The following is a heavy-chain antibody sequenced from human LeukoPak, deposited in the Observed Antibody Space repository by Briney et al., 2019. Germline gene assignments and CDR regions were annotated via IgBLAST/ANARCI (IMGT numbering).Heavy chain of an antibody. V-gene: IGHV4-61*01. J-gene: IGHJ5*02. Sequence: SETLSLTCTVSGGSVSTDSRYWNWIRQPPGKGLEWIGCISYSGSTKYNPSLGSRVTISGDTSKNQFSLKLSSVTAADTAMYYCARFLWFGGPFDPWGQGTLVTVSS. CDR3: ARFLWFGGPFDP. CDR2: ISYSGST. D-gene: IGHD3-10*01. CDR1: GGSVSTDSRY.